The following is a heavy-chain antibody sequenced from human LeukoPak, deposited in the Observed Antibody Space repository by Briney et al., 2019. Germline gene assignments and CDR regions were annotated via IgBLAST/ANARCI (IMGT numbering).Heavy chain of an antibody. CDR3: AREFGYSYGYVAFDI. CDR2: INWNGGST. D-gene: IGHD5-18*01. V-gene: IGHV3-20*04. J-gene: IGHJ3*02. Sequence: GGSLRLSCVVSGFTFDDYGMTWVRQAPGKGLEWVSGINWNGGSTGYADSVMGRFTISRDNAKNSLYLQMNSLRAEDTAVYYCAREFGYSYGYVAFDIWGQGTMVTVSS. CDR1: GFTFDDYG.